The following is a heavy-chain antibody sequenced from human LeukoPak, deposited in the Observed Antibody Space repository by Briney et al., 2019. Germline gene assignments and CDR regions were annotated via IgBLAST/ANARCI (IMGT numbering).Heavy chain of an antibody. CDR2: IYHTGNI. CDR1: GGSISSSNDY. J-gene: IGHJ4*02. D-gene: IGHD3-10*01. CDR3: ILGGKLDY. V-gene: IGHV4-39*01. Sequence: SETQSLTCTASGGSISSSNDYRGWIRLPPGKGLEWIGGIYHTGNIHYNPSLKSRVTISVDTSKNQLSLRLNSVTAADTALYYCILGGKLDYWGQGSVVSVSS.